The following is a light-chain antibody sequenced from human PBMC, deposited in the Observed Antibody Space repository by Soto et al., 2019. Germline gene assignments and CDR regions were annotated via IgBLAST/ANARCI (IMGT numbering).Light chain of an antibody. CDR3: LQDYNYPWT. CDR1: QMIARW. J-gene: IGKJ1*01. Sequence: IQMTQSPPTLSASVGDTVTLTCRSSQMIARWLAWYQQKPGTAPRLIIYDATSLQSGVPPRFSATASETDFTLTISSLHPDDFATYYCLQDYNYPWTFGQGTKVEIK. CDR2: DAT. V-gene: IGKV1-5*01.